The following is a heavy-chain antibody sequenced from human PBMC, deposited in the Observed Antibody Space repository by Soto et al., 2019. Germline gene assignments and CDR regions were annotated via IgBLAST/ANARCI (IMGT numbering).Heavy chain of an antibody. CDR3: VRDGISGAEPFDI. D-gene: IGHD1-20*01. CDR2: ISAYNGNL. CDR1: GYTFINYG. V-gene: IGHV1-18*01. J-gene: IGHJ3*02. Sequence: QVQLVQSGAEVKIPGASVKVSCKASGYTFINYGISWVRQPPGQGLEWMGWISAYNGNLNYAPKIQGRVTMTTDASTTTAYMELRSLRSDDTAVDYCVRDGISGAEPFDIWGQGTMVTVSS.